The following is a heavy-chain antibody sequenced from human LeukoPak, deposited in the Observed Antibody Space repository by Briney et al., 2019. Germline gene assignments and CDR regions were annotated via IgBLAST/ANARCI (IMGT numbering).Heavy chain of an antibody. D-gene: IGHD2-15*01. CDR3: AGYCSGGSCSLYYYYGMDV. J-gene: IGHJ6*02. CDR1: GFTSSSYE. V-gene: IGHV3-48*03. Sequence: GGSLRLSCAASGFTSSSYEMNWVRQAPGKGLEWVSYISSSGSTIYYADSVKGRFTISRDNAKNSLYLQMNSLRAEDTAVYYCAGYCSGGSCSLYYYYGMDVWGQGTTVTVSS. CDR2: ISSSGSTI.